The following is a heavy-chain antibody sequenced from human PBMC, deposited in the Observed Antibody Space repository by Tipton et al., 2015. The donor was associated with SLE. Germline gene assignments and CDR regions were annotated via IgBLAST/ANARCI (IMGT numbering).Heavy chain of an antibody. CDR2: ISYSGST. CDR1: GGSIRGQY. D-gene: IGHD2-15*01. CDR3: ATIDPDVDSGVIPGDY. J-gene: IGHJ4*02. Sequence: TLSLTCTVSGGSIRGQYWSWIRQAPGKGLEWIGYISYSGSTKYNPSLKNRVTISVDTSNNQFSLKLSSMTAADTAVYYCATIDPDVDSGVIPGDYWGQGTPVTVSS. V-gene: IGHV4-59*11.